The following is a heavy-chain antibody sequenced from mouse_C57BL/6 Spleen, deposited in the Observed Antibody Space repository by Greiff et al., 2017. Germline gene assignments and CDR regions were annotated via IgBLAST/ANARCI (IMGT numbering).Heavy chain of an antibody. CDR3: AGEVDSYGYDRGAWFAY. D-gene: IGHD2-2*01. J-gene: IGHJ3*01. CDR1: GYTFTSYG. CDR2: IYPRSGNT. Sequence: QVQLQQSGAELARPGASVKLSCKASGYTFTSYGISWVKQRTGQGLEWIGEIYPRSGNTYYNEKFKGKATLTADKSSSTAYMELRSLTSEDSAVYFCAGEVDSYGYDRGAWFAYWGQGTLVTVSA. V-gene: IGHV1-81*01.